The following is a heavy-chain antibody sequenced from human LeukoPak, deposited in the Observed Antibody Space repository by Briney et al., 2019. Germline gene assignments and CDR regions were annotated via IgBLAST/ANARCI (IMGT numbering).Heavy chain of an antibody. D-gene: IGHD2-21*02. V-gene: IGHV4-39*02. J-gene: IGHJ4*02. CDR1: GGSISSSSYY. CDR2: FYYSGST. Sequence: PSETLSLTCTVSGGSISSSSYYWGWIRQPPGKGLEWIGSFYYSGSTYYNPSLKSRVTISVDTSKNQFSLKLSCVTAADTAVYYCARERGGVVVTARGFDYWGKGTLVTVSS. CDR3: ARERGGVVVTARGFDY.